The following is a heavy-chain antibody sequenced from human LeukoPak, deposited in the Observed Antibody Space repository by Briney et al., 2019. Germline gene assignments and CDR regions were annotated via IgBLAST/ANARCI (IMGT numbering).Heavy chain of an antibody. CDR3: ANLIQLWSDALDI. D-gene: IGHD5-18*01. J-gene: IGHJ3*02. Sequence: PGGSLRLSCAASGFIFSDYHMNWVRQAPGKGLEWVSSISTSSTYISYADSVKGRFTISRDDAKNSLYLQMNSLRAEDTAVYYCANLIQLWSDALDIWGQGTMVTVSS. V-gene: IGHV3-21*01. CDR1: GFIFSDYH. CDR2: ISTSSTYI.